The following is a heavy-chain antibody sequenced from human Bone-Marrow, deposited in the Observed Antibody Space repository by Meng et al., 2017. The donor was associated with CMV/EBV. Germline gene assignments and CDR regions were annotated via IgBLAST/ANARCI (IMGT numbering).Heavy chain of an antibody. V-gene: IGHV3-21*01. J-gene: IGHJ4*02. CDR2: ISSSSSYI. CDR1: GFTFSSYS. CDR3: ARDLYCSSTSCYHY. D-gene: IGHD2-2*01. Sequence: GGSLRLPCAASGFTFSSYSMNWVRQAPGKGLEWVSSISSSSSYIYYAESVKGRFTISRDNAKNSLYLQMNSQRAEDTAVHYCARDLYCSSTSCYHYWGQGTLVTVSS.